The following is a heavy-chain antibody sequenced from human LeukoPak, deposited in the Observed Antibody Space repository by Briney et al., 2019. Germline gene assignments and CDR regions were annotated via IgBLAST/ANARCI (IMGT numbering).Heavy chain of an antibody. CDR2: INPNSGGT. V-gene: IGHV1-2*02. CDR3: ARAPPHRWYAILGITYYYYYMDV. CDR1: GYTFTGYY. J-gene: IGHJ6*03. Sequence: GASVKVSCKASGYTFTGYYMHWVRQAPGQGLEWMGWINPNSGGTNYAQKFQGRVTMTRGTSISTAYMELSRLRSDDTAVYYCARAPPHRWYAILGITYYYYYMDVWGKGTTVTVSS. D-gene: IGHD3-9*01.